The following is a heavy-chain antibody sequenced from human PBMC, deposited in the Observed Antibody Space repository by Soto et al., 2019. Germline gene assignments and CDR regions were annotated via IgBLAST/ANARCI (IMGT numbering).Heavy chain of an antibody. Sequence: SETLSLTCTVSGGSISSSSYYWGWIRQSPGKGLEWIGSFYYSGSTYYSPSLKSRVTISGDTSKKQISLRLSSVTAADTALYYCARISVASRYMDVWGKGTTVTVSS. CDR3: ARISVASRYMDV. CDR2: FYYSGST. CDR1: GGSISSSSYY. V-gene: IGHV4-39*01. J-gene: IGHJ6*03. D-gene: IGHD5-12*01.